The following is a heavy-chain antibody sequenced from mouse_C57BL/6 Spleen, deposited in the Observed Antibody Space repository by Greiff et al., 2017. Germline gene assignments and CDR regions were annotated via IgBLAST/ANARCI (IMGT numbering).Heavy chain of an antibody. CDR3: ARGGSYWYFDV. CDR1: GYTFTSYT. D-gene: IGHD1-1*02. V-gene: IGHV1-4*01. Sequence: QVQLKQSGAELARPGASVKMSCKASGYTFTSYTMHWVKQRPGQGLEWIGYINPSSGYTKYNQKFKDKATLTADKSSSTAYMQLSSLTSEDSAVYYCARGGSYWYFDVWGTGTTVTVSS. J-gene: IGHJ1*03. CDR2: INPSSGYT.